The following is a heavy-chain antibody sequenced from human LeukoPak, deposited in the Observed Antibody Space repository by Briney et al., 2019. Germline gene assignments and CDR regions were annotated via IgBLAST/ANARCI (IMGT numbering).Heavy chain of an antibody. CDR3: AREGVNPHPWELLPSDAFDI. Sequence: GASVKVSCKASGYTFTSYGISWVRQAPGQGLEWMGWISAYNGNTNYAQKLQGRVTMTTDTSTSTAYMELRSLRSDDTAVYYCAREGVNPHPWELLPSDAFDIWGQGTMVTVSS. CDR1: GYTFTSYG. V-gene: IGHV1-18*01. CDR2: ISAYNGNT. J-gene: IGHJ3*02. D-gene: IGHD1-26*01.